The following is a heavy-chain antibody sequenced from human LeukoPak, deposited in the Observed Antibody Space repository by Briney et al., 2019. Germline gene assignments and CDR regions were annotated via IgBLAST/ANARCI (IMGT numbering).Heavy chain of an antibody. Sequence: ASVEVSCKASGGTFTSYDINWVRQATGQGLEWMGWMNPNSGNTGYAQKFQGRVTITRNTSISTAYMELSSLRSEDTAVYYCARGGYSSGWYNYYWGQGTLVTVSS. CDR3: ARGGYSSGWYNYY. V-gene: IGHV1-8*03. J-gene: IGHJ4*02. D-gene: IGHD6-19*01. CDR1: GGTFTSYD. CDR2: MNPNSGNT.